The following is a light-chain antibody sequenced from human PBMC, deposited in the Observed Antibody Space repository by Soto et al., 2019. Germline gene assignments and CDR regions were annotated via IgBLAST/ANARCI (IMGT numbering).Light chain of an antibody. J-gene: IGLJ3*02. Sequence: QSGLTQPPSVSAAPGQKVTISCSGSSSNIGNNYVSWYQQLPGTAPKLLIYDNNKRPSGIPDLFSGSKSGTSATLGITGLQTGDEADYYCGTWDSSLSAGVFGGGTK. CDR1: SSNIGNNY. V-gene: IGLV1-51*01. CDR3: GTWDSSLSAGV. CDR2: DNN.